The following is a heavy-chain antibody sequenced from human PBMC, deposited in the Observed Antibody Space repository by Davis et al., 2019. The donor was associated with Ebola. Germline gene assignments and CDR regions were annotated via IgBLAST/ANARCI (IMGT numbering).Heavy chain of an antibody. CDR3: ARSSIADYYFDY. Sequence: ASVKVSCKASGYTFTSYYMHWVRQAPGQGLEWMGIINPSGGSTSYAQKFQGRVTMTRNTSISTAYMELSSLRSEDTAVYYCARSSIADYYFDYWGQGTLVTVSS. CDR1: GYTFTSYY. CDR2: INPSGGST. J-gene: IGHJ4*02. D-gene: IGHD6-6*01. V-gene: IGHV1-46*01.